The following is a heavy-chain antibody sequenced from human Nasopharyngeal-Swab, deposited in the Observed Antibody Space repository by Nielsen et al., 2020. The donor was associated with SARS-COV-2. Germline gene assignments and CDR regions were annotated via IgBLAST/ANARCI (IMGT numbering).Heavy chain of an antibody. CDR2: IFAGGDT. D-gene: IGHD2-15*01. CDR3: ARAVSYCSGDRCPFDP. V-gene: IGHV3-66*01. Sequence: GGSLRLSCEASGFSVSSNQMTWVRQAPGRGLEWVSLIFAGGDTYYADFVKGRFTVSRDNSKNTVFLQLTHLRAEDTAVYFCARAVSYCSGDRCPFDPWGQGTQVTVSS. CDR1: GFSVSSNQ. J-gene: IGHJ5*02.